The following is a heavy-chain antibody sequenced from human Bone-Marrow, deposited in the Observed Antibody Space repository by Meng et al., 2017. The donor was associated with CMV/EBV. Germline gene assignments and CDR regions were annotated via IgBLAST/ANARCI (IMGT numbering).Heavy chain of an antibody. CDR1: AGTFSSYA. CDR3: TRGSESDGFDS. V-gene: IGHV1-69*05. Sequence: SVKVSCKASAGTFSSYAISWVRQAPGQGLEWRGGIIPIFGTANYAQKFQGRVKITTDESTSTAYMELSSLRSEGTAVYYCTRGSESDGFDSWGQGTMVTVSS. CDR2: IIPIFGTA. J-gene: IGHJ3*02.